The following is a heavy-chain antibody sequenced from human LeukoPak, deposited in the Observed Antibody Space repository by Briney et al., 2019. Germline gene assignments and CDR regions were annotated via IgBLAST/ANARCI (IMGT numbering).Heavy chain of an antibody. J-gene: IGHJ6*02. CDR2: IIPIFGTA. Sequence: GASVKVSCKASGGTFSSYAISWVRQAPGQGLEWMGEIIPIFGTANYAQKFQGRVTITADESTSAAYMELSNLRSEDTAVYYCARGYYSSSFDYYYYGMDVWGQGTTVTVSS. D-gene: IGHD6-6*01. CDR3: ARGYYSSSFDYYYYGMDV. CDR1: GGTFSSYA. V-gene: IGHV1-69*13.